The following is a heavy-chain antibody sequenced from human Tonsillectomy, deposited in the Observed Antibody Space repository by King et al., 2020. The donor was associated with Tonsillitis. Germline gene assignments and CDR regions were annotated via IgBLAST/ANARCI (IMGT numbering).Heavy chain of an antibody. CDR3: ARGIAVIDPLDY. V-gene: IGHV3-30*14. CDR1: GFIFSSYS. D-gene: IGHD6-19*01. J-gene: IGHJ4*02. Sequence: VQLVESGGGVIQPGRSLRLSCAASGFIFSSYSMHWVRQAPGKGLEWVAVISFDGTNKHYIASVKGRFTISRDNSENTLYLQMNSLRIEDTGVYYGARGIAVIDPLDYWGQGTLVSVSS. CDR2: ISFDGTNK.